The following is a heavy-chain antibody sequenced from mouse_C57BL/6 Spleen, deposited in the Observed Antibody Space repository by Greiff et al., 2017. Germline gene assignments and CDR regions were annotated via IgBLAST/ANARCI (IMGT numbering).Heavy chain of an antibody. V-gene: IGHV5-6*01. Sequence: EVKVVESGGDLVKPGGSLKLSCAASGFTFSSYGMSWVRQTPDKRLEWVATISSGGSYTYYPDSVKGRFTISRDNAKNTLYLQMSSLKSEDTAMDDCARRYYDYDEGFAYWGQGTLVTVSA. CDR2: ISSGGSYT. CDR3: ARRYYDYDEGFAY. J-gene: IGHJ3*01. CDR1: GFTFSSYG. D-gene: IGHD2-4*01.